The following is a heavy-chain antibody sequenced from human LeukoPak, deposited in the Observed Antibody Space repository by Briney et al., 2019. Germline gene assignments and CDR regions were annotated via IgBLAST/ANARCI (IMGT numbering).Heavy chain of an antibody. J-gene: IGHJ5*02. Sequence: PSETLSLTCTVSGGSISSGGYYWSWIRQPPGKGLEWIGYIYHSGSTYYNPSLKSRVTISVDRSKNQFSLKLSSVTAADTAVYYCARTSGYDYVFWFDPWGQGTLVTVSS. V-gene: IGHV4-30-2*01. CDR1: GGSISSGGYY. D-gene: IGHD5-12*01. CDR3: ARTSGYDYVFWFDP. CDR2: IYHSGST.